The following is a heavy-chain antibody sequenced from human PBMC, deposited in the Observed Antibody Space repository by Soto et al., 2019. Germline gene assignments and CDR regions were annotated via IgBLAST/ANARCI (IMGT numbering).Heavy chain of an antibody. V-gene: IGHV1-2*02. CDR1: GYTFTGYH. J-gene: IGHJ6*02. D-gene: IGHD2-2*01. CDR3: ARVPREIILVGMDV. CDR2: INPNSGGT. Sequence: QVQLVQSGAEVKKPGASVKVSCKASGYTFTGYHMHWVRQAPGQGLEWMGWINPNSGGTNYAQKFQGRVTMTRDTSISTAYMEVSRLGSDDTAVYYCARVPREIILVGMDVWGQGTTVTVSS.